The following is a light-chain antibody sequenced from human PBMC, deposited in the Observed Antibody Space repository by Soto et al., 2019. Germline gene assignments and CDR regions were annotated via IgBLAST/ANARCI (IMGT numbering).Light chain of an antibody. V-gene: IGKV1-5*01. J-gene: IGKJ5*01. CDR1: QSISIW. CDR2: DAS. Sequence: IQVTQSPSTRSASVGTRVTITCRASQSISIWLAWYQHKPGKAPNLLIYDASTLMSGVPSRFSGSGSGTEFTLTISSLQPGDFATYYCQQSETYPLTFGQGTRLEIK. CDR3: QQSETYPLT.